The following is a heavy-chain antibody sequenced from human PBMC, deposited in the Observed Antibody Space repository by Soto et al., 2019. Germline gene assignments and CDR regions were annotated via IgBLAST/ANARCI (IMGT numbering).Heavy chain of an antibody. D-gene: IGHD2-2*01. CDR2: ISGSGGST. J-gene: IGHJ3*02. V-gene: IGHV3-23*01. Sequence: GGSLGLSCAASGFTFSSYAMSWVRQAPGKGLEWVSAISGSGGSTYYADSVKGRFTISRDNSKNTLYLQMNSLRAEDTAVYYGAKEFGYCSSTSCYAFDIWGQGTMVTVSS. CDR1: GFTFSSYA. CDR3: AKEFGYCSSTSCYAFDI.